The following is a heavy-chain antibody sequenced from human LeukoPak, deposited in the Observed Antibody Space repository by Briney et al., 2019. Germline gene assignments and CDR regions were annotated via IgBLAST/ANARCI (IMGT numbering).Heavy chain of an antibody. Sequence: PSETLSLTCTVSGGSISNYLWSWIRQPAGKGLEWIGQIHTSGSTNYNPPLKSRVSMSIDTTEDQVSLTIRSVTAADTAFYYCARRDISSGWSFDYWGQGTLVTVSS. V-gene: IGHV4-4*07. CDR1: GGSISNYL. D-gene: IGHD6-19*01. CDR2: IHTSGST. J-gene: IGHJ4*02. CDR3: ARRDISSGWSFDY.